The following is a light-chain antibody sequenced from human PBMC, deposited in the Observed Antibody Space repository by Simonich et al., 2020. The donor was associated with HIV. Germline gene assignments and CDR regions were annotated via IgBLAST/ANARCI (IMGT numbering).Light chain of an antibody. V-gene: IGKV4-1*01. CDR1: RTILYSHNNKNY. J-gene: IGKJ1*01. CDR3: QQYYSTPPT. Sequence: DIVMTQSPDSLAVSLGERATINCKSSRTILYSHNNKNYLAWYQQKPGRPPKLLIYWASTRESVVPDRFSASGSGTDFTLTISSLQAEDVAVYSCQQYYSTPPTFGQGTKVEIK. CDR2: WAS.